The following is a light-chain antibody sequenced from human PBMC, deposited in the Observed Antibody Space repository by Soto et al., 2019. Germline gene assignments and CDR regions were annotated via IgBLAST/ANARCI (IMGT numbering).Light chain of an antibody. CDR1: QSIGTS. Sequence: AIRMTQSPPSFSASTGDRVTITCRASQSIGTSLAWYQQRPGKAPNLLIYSASILQSGVPSRFSGSGSGTDFTLTLTSLQSEDFATYYCQQYHAYPPTFGHETNVGIK. CDR3: QQYHAYPPT. J-gene: IGKJ1*01. V-gene: IGKV1-8*01. CDR2: SAS.